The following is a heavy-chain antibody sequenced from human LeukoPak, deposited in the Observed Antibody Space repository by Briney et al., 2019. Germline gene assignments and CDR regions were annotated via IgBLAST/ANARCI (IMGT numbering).Heavy chain of an antibody. CDR3: ARYCGGDCYGMDV. CDR2: IKQDGSEK. V-gene: IGHV3-7*01. J-gene: IGHJ6*02. D-gene: IGHD2-21*02. Sequence: GGSLRLSCAASGLSITSYSMNWVRQAPGKGLEWVANIKQDGSEKDYVDSVKGRFTISRDNPKNSLYLQMNSLRAEDTAVYYCARYCGGDCYGMDVWGQGTTVTVSS. CDR1: GLSITSYS.